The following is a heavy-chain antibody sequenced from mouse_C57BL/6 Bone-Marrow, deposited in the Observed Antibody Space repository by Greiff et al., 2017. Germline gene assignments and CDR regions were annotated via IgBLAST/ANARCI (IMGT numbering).Heavy chain of an antibody. CDR3: ARGGWLLPYWYFDV. CDR2: ISSGRSTI. V-gene: IGHV5-17*01. J-gene: IGHJ1*03. CDR1: GFTFSDYG. D-gene: IGHD2-3*01. Sequence: EVHLVESGGGLVKPGGSLKLSCAASGFTFSDYGMHWVRQAPETGLEWVAYISSGRSTIYYADTVKGRFTISRDNAKNTLFLQMTSLRSEDTAMYYCARGGWLLPYWYFDVWGTGTTVTVSS.